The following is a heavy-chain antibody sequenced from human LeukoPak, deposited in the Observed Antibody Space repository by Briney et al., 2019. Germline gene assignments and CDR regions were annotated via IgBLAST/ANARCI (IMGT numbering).Heavy chain of an antibody. CDR2: ISYDGSNK. D-gene: IGHD2-2*01. CDR3: ARDIVVVPAASGDVWFDP. J-gene: IGHJ5*02. Sequence: GGSLRLSCAASGFTFSSYAMHWVRQAPGKGLEWVAVISYDGSNKYYADSVKGRFTISRDNSKNTLYLQMNSLRAGDTAVYYCARDIVVVPAASGDVWFDPWGQGTLVTVSS. V-gene: IGHV3-30-3*01. CDR1: GFTFSSYA.